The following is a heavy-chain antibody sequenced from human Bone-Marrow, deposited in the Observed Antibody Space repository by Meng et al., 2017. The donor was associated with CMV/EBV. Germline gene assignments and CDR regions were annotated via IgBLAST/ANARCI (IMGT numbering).Heavy chain of an antibody. CDR1: GGSFSGYY. J-gene: IGHJ4*02. CDR3: ARGRNYPY. CDR2: INHSGST. V-gene: IGHV4-34*01. Sequence: SETLSLTCAVYGGSFSGYYWSWIRQPPGKGLEWIGEINHSGSTNYNPSLKSRVTISVDTSKNQFSLKLSSVTAADTAVYYCARGRNYPYWGQGTLVTSPQ. D-gene: IGHD3-10*01.